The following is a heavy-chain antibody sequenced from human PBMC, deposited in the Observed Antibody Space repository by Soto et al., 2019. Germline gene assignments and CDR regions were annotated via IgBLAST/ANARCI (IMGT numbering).Heavy chain of an antibody. Sequence: GGSLRLSCAASGFTFSSHAMGWLRQAPGTGPEWVAFVDGSGGDTSYADSVKGRFTISRDNSKNTLYLQMNSLRAEDTAVYYCAKDRSSWVIDYWGQGTLVTVSS. V-gene: IGHV3-23*01. CDR2: VDGSGGDT. D-gene: IGHD6-13*01. CDR3: AKDRSSWVIDY. CDR1: GFTFSSHA. J-gene: IGHJ4*02.